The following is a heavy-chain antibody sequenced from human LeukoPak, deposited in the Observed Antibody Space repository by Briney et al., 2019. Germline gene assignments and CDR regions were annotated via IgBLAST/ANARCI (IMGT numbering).Heavy chain of an antibody. D-gene: IGHD4-23*01. CDR1: GFTFSSYA. V-gene: IGHV3-30-3*01. CDR3: ASLPGDYGGNGYFQH. CDR2: ISYDGSNK. J-gene: IGHJ1*01. Sequence: GGSLRLSCAASGFTFSSYAMHWVRQAPGKGPEWVAVISYDGSNKYYADSVKGRFTISRDNSKNTLYLQMNSLRAEDTAVYYCASLPGDYGGNGYFQHWGQGTLVTVSS.